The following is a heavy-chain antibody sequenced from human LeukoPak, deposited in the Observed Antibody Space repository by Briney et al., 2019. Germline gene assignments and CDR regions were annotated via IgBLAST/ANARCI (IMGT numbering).Heavy chain of an antibody. CDR3: TRPGIITVADYIDS. V-gene: IGHV3-49*04. J-gene: IGHJ4*02. Sequence: GGSLRLSCTTSGFTFHDYAINWGRQAPGKGLEWVGFIGSKAYGGPEGHAPSLKGRFTISTDDSKGVAYLQMSSLTSEDTAVYYCTRPGIITVADYIDSWGQGTLVTVSS. D-gene: IGHD3-16*01. CDR1: GFTFHDYA. CDR2: IGSKAYGGPE.